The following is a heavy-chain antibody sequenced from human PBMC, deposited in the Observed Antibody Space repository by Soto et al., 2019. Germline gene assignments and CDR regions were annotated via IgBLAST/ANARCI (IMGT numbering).Heavy chain of an antibody. D-gene: IGHD6-13*01. V-gene: IGHV3-7*05. CDR2: INRDGSKK. CDR1: GFTLSAYW. CDR3: ARDVSPGSSSLYLDAFEI. J-gene: IGHJ3*02. Sequence: EVHLEESGGDLVQPGGSLRLSCAASGFTLSAYWMTWVRQAPGKGLVWVANINRDGSKKSYLDSVRGRFTSSRDNVGNSLYLQMDSLRADGTALYYCARDVSPGSSSLYLDAFEIWCQGTMVTVSS.